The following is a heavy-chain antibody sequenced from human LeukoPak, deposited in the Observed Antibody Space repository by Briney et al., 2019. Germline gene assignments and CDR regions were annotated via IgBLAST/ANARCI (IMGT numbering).Heavy chain of an antibody. D-gene: IGHD3-22*01. J-gene: IGHJ3*02. V-gene: IGHV3-48*03. CDR1: GFTFSSYE. CDR2: ISSSGSTI. Sequence: GGSLRLSCAASGFTFSSYEMNWVRQAPGKGLEWVSYISSSGSTIYYADSVKGRFTISRDNSKNTLYLQMNSLRAEDTAVYYCAKDSAMIVVGAFDIWGQGTMVTVSS. CDR3: AKDSAMIVVGAFDI.